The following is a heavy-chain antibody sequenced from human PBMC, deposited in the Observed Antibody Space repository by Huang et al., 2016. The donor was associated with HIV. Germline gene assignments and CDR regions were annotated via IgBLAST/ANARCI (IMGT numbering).Heavy chain of an antibody. Sequence: QVQLQQWGAGLLKPSETLSLTCAVYGGSFSGYSWNGIRPSPGKGLEWIGQINHSGSTDYNASRMSRGTISIDTAKNQFSLKLNSVTAADTAIYYCAREVMISFGGPFDPWGHGNLVTVSS. CDR3: AREVMISFGGPFDP. J-gene: IGHJ5*02. V-gene: IGHV4-34*01. CDR1: GGSFSGYS. D-gene: IGHD3-16*01. CDR2: INHSGST.